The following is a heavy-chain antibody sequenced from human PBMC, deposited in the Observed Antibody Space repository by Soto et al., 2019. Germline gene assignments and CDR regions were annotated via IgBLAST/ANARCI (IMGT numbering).Heavy chain of an antibody. CDR3: ARVGDTAMGFDY. J-gene: IGHJ4*02. Sequence: PSETLSLTCTVSGGSISSGDYYWSWIRQPPGKGLEWIGYIYYSGSTYYNPSLKSRVTISVDTSKNQFSLKLSSVTAADTAMYYCARVGDTAMGFDYWGQGTLVTVSS. CDR2: IYYSGST. V-gene: IGHV4-30-4*01. D-gene: IGHD5-18*01. CDR1: GGSISSGDYY.